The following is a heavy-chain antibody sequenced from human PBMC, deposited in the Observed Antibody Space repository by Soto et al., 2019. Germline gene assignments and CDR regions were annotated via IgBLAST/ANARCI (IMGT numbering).Heavy chain of an antibody. D-gene: IGHD4-17*01. CDR3: ASMATTVTTFDY. CDR1: GYTYTSYG. V-gene: IGHV1-8*02. CDR2: MNPNSGNT. J-gene: IGHJ4*02. Sequence: ASVKVSCKASGYTYTSYGISWVRQATGQGLEWMGWMNPNSGNTGYAQKFQGRVTMTRNTSISTAYMELRSLRSDDTAVYYCASMATTVTTFDYWGQGTLVTVSS.